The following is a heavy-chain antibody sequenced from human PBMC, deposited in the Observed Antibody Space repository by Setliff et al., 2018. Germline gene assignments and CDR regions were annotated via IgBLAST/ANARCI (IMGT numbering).Heavy chain of an antibody. V-gene: IGHV3-23*01. D-gene: IGHD3-3*01. Sequence: PGGSLRLSCAASGFSFSSYAMSWVRQAPGKGLEWVSSIIGSGISTYYADSVQGRFTISRDNPKNTLHLQMNGLRVEDTAIYYCARSPHDFWSGRVFFDYWGQGMLVTV. J-gene: IGHJ4*01. CDR2: IIGSGIST. CDR3: ARSPHDFWSGRVFFDY. CDR1: GFSFSSYA.